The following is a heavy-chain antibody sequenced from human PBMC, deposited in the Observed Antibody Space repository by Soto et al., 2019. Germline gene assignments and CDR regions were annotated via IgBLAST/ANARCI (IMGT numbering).Heavy chain of an antibody. Sequence: QVQLVESGGGVVQPGRSLRLSCAASGFTFSSYGMHWVRQAPGKGLEWVAVISYDGSNKYYADSVKGRFTISRDNSKNTLYLQMNSLRAEDTAVYYCAKVVLGSSSSPHYYYYGMDVWGQGTTVTVSS. CDR3: AKVVLGSSSSPHYYYYGMDV. J-gene: IGHJ6*02. CDR2: ISYDGSNK. V-gene: IGHV3-30*18. D-gene: IGHD6-6*01. CDR1: GFTFSSYG.